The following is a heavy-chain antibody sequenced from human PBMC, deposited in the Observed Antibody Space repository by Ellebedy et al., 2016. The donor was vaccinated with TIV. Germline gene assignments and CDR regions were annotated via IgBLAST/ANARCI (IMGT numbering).Heavy chain of an antibody. J-gene: IGHJ5*02. CDR1: GGSFSGYY. D-gene: IGHD6-6*01. Sequence: SETLSLTXAVYGGSFSGYYWSWIRQPPGKGLEWIGEINHSGSTNYNPSLKSRVTISVDTSKNQFSLKLSSVTAADTAVYYCARHRRIAARLVSWFDPWGQGTLVTVSS. V-gene: IGHV4-34*01. CDR2: INHSGST. CDR3: ARHRRIAARLVSWFDP.